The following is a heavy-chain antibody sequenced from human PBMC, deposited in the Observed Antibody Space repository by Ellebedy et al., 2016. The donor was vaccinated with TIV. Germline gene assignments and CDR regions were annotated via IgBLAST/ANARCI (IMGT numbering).Heavy chain of an antibody. CDR1: GFTFSSYA. V-gene: IGHV3-23*01. CDR3: VRGLSLDY. J-gene: IGHJ4*02. CDR2: ISGSGGST. Sequence: GESLKISCAASGFTFSSYAMSWVRQAPGKGLEWVTIISGSGGSTYYADSVKGRFTISRDNSKNTLYLQMNSLRAEDTAVYYCVRGLSLDYWGQGTLVTVSS.